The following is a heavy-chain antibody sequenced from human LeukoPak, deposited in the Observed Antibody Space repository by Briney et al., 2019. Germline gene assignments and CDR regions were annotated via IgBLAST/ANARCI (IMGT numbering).Heavy chain of an antibody. CDR2: IKADGGEK. CDR1: GFTFSTYW. CDR3: AKDGDDCIEN. V-gene: IGHV3-7*01. D-gene: IGHD3-22*01. Sequence: GGSLRLSCAASGFTFSTYWMNWFRQTPGKGLEWVAKIKADGGEKDHVASVKGRFTISRDNSKNMLSLQMNSQRPEDTAVYYCAKDGDDCIENWGQGTLVTVSS. J-gene: IGHJ4*02.